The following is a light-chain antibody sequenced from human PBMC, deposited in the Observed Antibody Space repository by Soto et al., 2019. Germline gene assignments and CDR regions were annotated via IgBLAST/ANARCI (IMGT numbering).Light chain of an antibody. CDR2: DVN. Sequence: QSVLTQPASVSGSPGQSITFSCTGTSSDVGGYDYVSWYQQHPGNAPKLMIYDVNNRPSGVSNRFSGSKSGNTASLTISGLQAEEEADYYCSSYTSSSTLVYVFGTGTKVTV. J-gene: IGLJ1*01. V-gene: IGLV2-14*03. CDR1: SSDVGGYDY. CDR3: SSYTSSSTLVYV.